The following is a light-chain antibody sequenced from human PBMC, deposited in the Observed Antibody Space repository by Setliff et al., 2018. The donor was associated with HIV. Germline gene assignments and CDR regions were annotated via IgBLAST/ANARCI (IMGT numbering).Light chain of an antibody. V-gene: IGLV2-14*02. CDR1: SSDIGRYNL. Sequence: QSALTQPASVSGSPGQSSTISCTGTSSDIGRYNLVSWYQQYPGKAPILMIYHATKRPSGVSNRFSGSKSGNTASLPISGLQAEDEADYYCQSYDSSLSGWVFGGGTKVTVL. CDR3: QSYDSSLSGWV. J-gene: IGLJ3*02. CDR2: HAT.